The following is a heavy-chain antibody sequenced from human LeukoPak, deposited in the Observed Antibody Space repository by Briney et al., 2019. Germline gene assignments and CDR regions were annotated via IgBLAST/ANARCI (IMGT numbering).Heavy chain of an antibody. D-gene: IGHD3-22*01. CDR2: IYYSGST. Sequence: SETLSLTCTVPGGSISSYYWSWIRQPPGKGLEWIGYIYYSGSTNYNPSLKSRVTISVDTSKNQFSLKLSSVTAADTAVYYCARSVSYYYDSPSFDYWGQGTLVTVSS. CDR1: GGSISSYY. CDR3: ARSVSYYYDSPSFDY. V-gene: IGHV4-59*01. J-gene: IGHJ4*02.